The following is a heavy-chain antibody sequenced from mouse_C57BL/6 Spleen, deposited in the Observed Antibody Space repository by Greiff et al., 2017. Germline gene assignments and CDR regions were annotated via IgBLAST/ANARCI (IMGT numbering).Heavy chain of an antibody. CDR3: TRWDGNYVYFDD. V-gene: IGHV1-15*01. CDR2: IDPETGGT. D-gene: IGHD2-1*01. CDR1: GYTFTDYE. J-gene: IGHJ2*01. Sequence: VQLQQSGAELVRPGASVTLSCKASGYTFTDYEMHWVKQTPVHGLEWIGAIDPETGGTAYNQKFKGKAILTAAKSSSTAYMELRSLTSEDSAVYYCTRWDGNYVYFDDWGQGTTLTVSS.